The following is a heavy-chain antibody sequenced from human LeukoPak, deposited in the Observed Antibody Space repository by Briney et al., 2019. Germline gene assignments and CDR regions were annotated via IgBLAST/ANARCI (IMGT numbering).Heavy chain of an antibody. CDR1: GFNFSSYW. Sequence: GGSLRLSCAASGFNFSSYWMHWVRQAPGKGLVWISRINYDGTTTSYADSVKGRFTISRDNAKNTLYLQMNSLRAEDTAVYYCAKDGGGYYDSRGYPLWGQGTLVTISS. V-gene: IGHV3-74*01. CDR3: AKDGGGYYDSRGYPL. D-gene: IGHD3-22*01. J-gene: IGHJ1*01. CDR2: INYDGTTT.